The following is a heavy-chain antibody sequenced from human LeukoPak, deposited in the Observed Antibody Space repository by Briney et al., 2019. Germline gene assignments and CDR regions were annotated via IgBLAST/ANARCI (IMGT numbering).Heavy chain of an antibody. V-gene: IGHV3-21*01. CDR2: ISGSGGST. J-gene: IGHJ4*02. D-gene: IGHD6-19*01. Sequence: GGSLRLSCAASGFTVSSNYISWVRQAPGKGLEWVSAISGSGGSTYYADSVKGRFTISRDNAKKSVYLQMNSLRAEDTAVYYCARGSTYSSGWYTGFDYWGQGTLVTVSS. CDR3: ARGSTYSSGWYTGFDY. CDR1: GFTVSSNY.